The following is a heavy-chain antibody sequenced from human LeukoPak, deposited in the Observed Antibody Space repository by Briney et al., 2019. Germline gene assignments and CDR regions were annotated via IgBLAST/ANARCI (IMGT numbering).Heavy chain of an antibody. Sequence: SETLSLSCAVSGGSISGNNWWNWVRQPPGKGLEWIGEIYHSGTSNYSPSLKSRVTISLDKSKNQFSLRLNSVTAADTAVYYCVRDMGSSTSKDWGQGTLVTVSS. J-gene: IGHJ4*02. CDR1: GGSISGNNW. CDR3: VRDMGSSTSKD. D-gene: IGHD6-13*01. CDR2: IYHSGTS. V-gene: IGHV4-4*02.